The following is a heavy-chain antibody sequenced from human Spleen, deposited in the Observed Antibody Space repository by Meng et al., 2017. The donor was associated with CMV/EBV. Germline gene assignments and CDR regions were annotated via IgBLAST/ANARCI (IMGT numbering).Heavy chain of an antibody. Sequence: GESLKISCAASGFTVDDYGMSWVRQAPGKGLEWVSGINWDGGSTGYADSVKGRFTISRDNAKNALYLQMNSLRAEDTAVYYCARGLTRGPDAFDIWGQGTMVTVSS. D-gene: IGHD3-10*01. J-gene: IGHJ3*02. CDR2: INWDGGST. V-gene: IGHV3-20*04. CDR1: GFTVDDYG. CDR3: ARGLTRGPDAFDI.